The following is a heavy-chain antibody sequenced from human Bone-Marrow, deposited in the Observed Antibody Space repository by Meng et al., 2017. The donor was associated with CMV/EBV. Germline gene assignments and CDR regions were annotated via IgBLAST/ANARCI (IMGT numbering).Heavy chain of an antibody. CDR2: INPSGGST. CDR3: ARENSSSWYGGVDY. V-gene: IGHV1-46*01. Sequence: ASVKVSCKTSGYTFISYYMHWVRQAPGQGLEWMGIINPSGGSTSYAQKFQGRVTMTRDTSISTAYMELSRLRSDDTAVYYCARENSSSWYGGVDYWGQGTLVTFSS. CDR1: GYTFISYY. D-gene: IGHD6-13*01. J-gene: IGHJ4*02.